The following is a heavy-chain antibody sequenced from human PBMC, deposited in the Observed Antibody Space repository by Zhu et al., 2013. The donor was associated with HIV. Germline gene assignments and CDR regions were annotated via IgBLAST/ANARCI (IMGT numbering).Heavy chain of an antibody. Sequence: VQLVESGGGVVQPGRSLRLSCAASGFTFSSYAMHWVRQAPGKGLEWVAVISYDGSNKYYADSVKGRFTISRDNSKNTLYLQMNSLRAEDTAVYYCARDKAVVVVAATMGTCWFDPWGQGTLVTVSS. D-gene: IGHD2-15*01. CDR1: GFTFSSYA. J-gene: IGHJ5*02. CDR3: ARDKAVVVVAATMGTCWFDP. CDR2: ISYDGSNK. V-gene: IGHV3-30-3*01.